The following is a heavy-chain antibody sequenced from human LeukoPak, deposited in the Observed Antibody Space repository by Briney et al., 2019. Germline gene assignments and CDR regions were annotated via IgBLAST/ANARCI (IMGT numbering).Heavy chain of an antibody. J-gene: IGHJ3*02. CDR3: ARLMPHSSSWYAAFDI. CDR2: INPTGDST. D-gene: IGHD6-13*01. Sequence: ASVKVSCKASGYTFTSYYMHWVRQAHGQGLEWMGLINPTGDSTGYAQKFQGRVTMTRDMSTSTDYLELSSLRSEDTAVYYCARLMPHSSSWYAAFDIWGQGTMVTVSS. V-gene: IGHV1-46*01. CDR1: GYTFTSYY.